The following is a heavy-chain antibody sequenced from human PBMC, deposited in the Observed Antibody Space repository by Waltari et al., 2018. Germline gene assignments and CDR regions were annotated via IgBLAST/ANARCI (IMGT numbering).Heavy chain of an antibody. CDR1: GQSVRSAN. Sequence: QVLLHESGPGLVQPSATLYLTRAGPGQSVRSANWRGPRQTPGKGLDCIGYIYQGGSTNYNPSLRSRVTIAKDLSKNQVYLKLTSVTGADTAIYYCAGGYGYDYVDPWGQGTLVTVSS. CDR2: IYQGGST. V-gene: IGHV4-4*09. CDR3: AGGYGYDYVDP. J-gene: IGHJ5*02. D-gene: IGHD3-22*01.